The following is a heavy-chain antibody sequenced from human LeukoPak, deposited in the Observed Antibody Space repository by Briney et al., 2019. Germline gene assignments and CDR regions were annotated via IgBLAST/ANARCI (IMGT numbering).Heavy chain of an antibody. J-gene: IGHJ5*02. D-gene: IGHD6-6*01. CDR3: ARSPQLSSSSWFDP. V-gene: IGHV4-59*01. CDR2: IYYSGST. Sequence: PXKGLEWIGYIYYSGSTNYNSSLKSRVTTSADTSKNQFSLKLSSVTAADTAVYYCARSPQLSSSSWFDPWGQGTVVTVSS.